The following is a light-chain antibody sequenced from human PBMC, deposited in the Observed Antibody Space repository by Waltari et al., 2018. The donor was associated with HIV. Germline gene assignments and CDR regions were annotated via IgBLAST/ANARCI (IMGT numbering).Light chain of an antibody. V-gene: IGKV3-11*01. Sequence: EIVFTQSPATLSLSPGERATLSCRASRSVSSSVAWYQQKPGQAPRLLIYDASNRATGIPARFSGSGSGTDFTLTISSLEPEDFAVYYCQQRSNWPLTFGGGTKVEIK. CDR2: DAS. CDR3: QQRSNWPLT. CDR1: RSVSSS. J-gene: IGKJ4*01.